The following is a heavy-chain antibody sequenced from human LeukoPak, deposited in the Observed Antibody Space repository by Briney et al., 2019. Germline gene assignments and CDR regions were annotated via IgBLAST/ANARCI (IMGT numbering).Heavy chain of an antibody. D-gene: IGHD3-16*02. V-gene: IGHV3-23*01. Sequence: PGGSLRLSCAASGFSFSSFPMSWVCQAPRPGLELVSSISGSGGNTYYAVSVEGRFTISRYYSKDTLSLQMNSLRAEDTAVYYCAKNRGFRGVIVLPPLDCWGQGTLVTVSS. CDR3: AKNRGFRGVIVLPPLDC. J-gene: IGHJ4*02. CDR1: GFSFSSFP. CDR2: ISGSGGNT.